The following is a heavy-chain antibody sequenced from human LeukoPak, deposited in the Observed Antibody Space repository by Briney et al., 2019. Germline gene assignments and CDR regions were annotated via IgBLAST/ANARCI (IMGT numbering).Heavy chain of an antibody. J-gene: IGHJ4*02. CDR1: GGTFSSYA. V-gene: IGHV1-69*04. CDR3: ARAHYYDSSGYYSLVGY. D-gene: IGHD3-22*01. Sequence: SVKVSCKASGGTFSSYAISWVRQAPGQGLEWMGRIIPILGIANYAQKFQGRVTITADKSTSTAYMELSSLRSEDTAVYYCARAHYYDSSGYYSLVGYWGQGTLVTVSS. CDR2: IIPILGIA.